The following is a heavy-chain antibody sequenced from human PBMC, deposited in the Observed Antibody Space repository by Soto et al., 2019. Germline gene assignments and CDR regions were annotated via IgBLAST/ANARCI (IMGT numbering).Heavy chain of an antibody. CDR1: GFTFSSYS. CDR2: ISSSSSTI. V-gene: IGHV3-48*02. CDR3: ARPRADTIFGVVGFDY. D-gene: IGHD3-3*01. Sequence: GGSLRLSCAASGFTFSSYSMNWVRQAPGKGLEWVSYISSSSSTIYYADSVKGRFTISRDNAKNSLYLQMNSLRDEDTAVYYCARPRADTIFGVVGFDYWGQGTLVTVSS. J-gene: IGHJ4*02.